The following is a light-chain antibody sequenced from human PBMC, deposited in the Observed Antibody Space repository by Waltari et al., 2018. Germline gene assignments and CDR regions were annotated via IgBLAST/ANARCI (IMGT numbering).Light chain of an antibody. CDR2: EGT. V-gene: IGLV2-23*01. CDR1: SSDVGSYNL. CDR3: CSYASGSTII. J-gene: IGLJ2*01. Sequence: QSALTQPAPVSGSPGQSITISRTGTSSDVGSYNLVSWFQRHPGKAPELLIYEGTKRPSGVSNRFSGSKSGNTASLTISGLQAEDEADYYCCSYASGSTIIFGGGTKLTVL.